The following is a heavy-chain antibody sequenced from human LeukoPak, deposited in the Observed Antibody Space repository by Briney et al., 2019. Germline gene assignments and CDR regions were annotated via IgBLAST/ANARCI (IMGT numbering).Heavy chain of an antibody. Sequence: SETLSLTCAVYGGSFSGYYWSWIRQPPGKGLEWIGEINHSGSTNYNPSLKSRVTISVDTSKNQFSLKLSSVTAADTAVYYCARERDYYGSGSRSRGYFDYWGQGTLVTVSS. J-gene: IGHJ4*02. CDR3: ARERDYYGSGSRSRGYFDY. CDR1: GGSFSGYY. D-gene: IGHD3-10*01. CDR2: INHSGST. V-gene: IGHV4-34*01.